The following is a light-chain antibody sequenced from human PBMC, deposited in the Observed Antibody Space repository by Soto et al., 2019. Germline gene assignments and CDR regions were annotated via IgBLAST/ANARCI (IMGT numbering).Light chain of an antibody. J-gene: IGKJ4*01. CDR1: QGIGSW. Sequence: IQMTQSPSSVSASVGDTVTITCRARQGIGSWLAWYHQIPGKAPKLLIYSASSLQSGTPSRFTGRGSGAAFTLTITNLQPEDVGVYHCQQASSFPLTLGGGTKVDI. CDR2: SAS. CDR3: QQASSFPLT. V-gene: IGKV1-12*01.